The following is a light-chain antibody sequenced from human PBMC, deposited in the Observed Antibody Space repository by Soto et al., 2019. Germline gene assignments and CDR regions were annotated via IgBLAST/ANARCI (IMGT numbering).Light chain of an antibody. V-gene: IGLV1-40*01. Sequence: QSVLTQPPSVSGAPGQRVTISCTGSSSNIGANYDVHWYQQRPGTAPKLLIFGNNNRPSGVPDRFSGSKSGTSASLAITGLQAEDEGDYYCQSYDTTLGARYVFGTGTKLTVL. CDR3: QSYDTTLGARYV. CDR2: GNN. CDR1: SSNIGANYD. J-gene: IGLJ1*01.